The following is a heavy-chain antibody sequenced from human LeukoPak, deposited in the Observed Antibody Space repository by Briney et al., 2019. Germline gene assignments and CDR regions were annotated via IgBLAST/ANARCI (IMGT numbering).Heavy chain of an antibody. CDR3: ARKAGCSSGWYGGKWYFDY. CDR2: IYPGDSDT. CDR1: GYSFTSYW. D-gene: IGHD6-19*01. V-gene: IGHV5-51*01. Sequence: GESLKISCKGSGYSFTSYWIGWVRQMPGKGLEWMGIIYPGDSDTRYSPSFQGQVTISADKSISTAYLQWSSLKASDTAMYYCARKAGCSSGWYGGKWYFDYWGQGTLVTVSS. J-gene: IGHJ4*02.